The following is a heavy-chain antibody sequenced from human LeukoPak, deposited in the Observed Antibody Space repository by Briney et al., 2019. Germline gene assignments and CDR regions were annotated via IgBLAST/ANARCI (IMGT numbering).Heavy chain of an antibody. Sequence: PSETLSLTCTVSGYSISSGYYWGWIRQPPGKGLEWIGSIYHSGSTNYNPSLKSRVTISVDTSKNQFSLKLSSVTAADTAVYYCAGTKVDIVAPFLDYWGQGTLVTVSS. CDR2: IYHSGST. D-gene: IGHD5-12*01. CDR1: GYSISSGYY. CDR3: AGTKVDIVAPFLDY. J-gene: IGHJ4*02. V-gene: IGHV4-38-2*02.